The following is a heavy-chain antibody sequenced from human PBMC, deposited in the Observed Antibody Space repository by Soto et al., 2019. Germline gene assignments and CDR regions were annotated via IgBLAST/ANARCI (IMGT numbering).Heavy chain of an antibody. CDR2: ISYDERNK. V-gene: IGHV3-30*18. CDR3: AKDLSKYYYDSSGYTLDY. J-gene: IGHJ4*02. CDR1: GYTFTSYG. Sequence: SCKASGYTFTSYGISWVRQAPGKGLEWVAVISYDERNKFYEDSVKGRFTISRDNSKNTLYLQMNSLRAEDTAVYYCAKDLSKYYYDSSGYTLDYWGQGTLVTVSS. D-gene: IGHD3-22*01.